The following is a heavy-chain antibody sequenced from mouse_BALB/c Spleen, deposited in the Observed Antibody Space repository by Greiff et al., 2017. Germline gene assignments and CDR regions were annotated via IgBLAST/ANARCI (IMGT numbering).Heavy chain of an antibody. Sequence: VKLQESGAELAKPGASVKMSCKASGYTFTSYWMHWVKQRPGQGLEWIGYINPSTGYTEYNQKFKDKATLTADKSSSTAYMQLSSLTSEDSAVYYCARCYDGYFDYWGQGTTLTVSS. CDR3: ARCYDGYFDY. CDR1: GYTFTSYW. V-gene: IGHV1-7*01. CDR2: INPSTGYT. J-gene: IGHJ2*01. D-gene: IGHD2-3*01.